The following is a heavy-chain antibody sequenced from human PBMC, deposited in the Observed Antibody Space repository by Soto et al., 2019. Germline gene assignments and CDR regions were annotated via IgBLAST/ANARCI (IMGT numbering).Heavy chain of an antibody. CDR1: EFTVSSKY. CDR3: ARDDVLCDGGGWYGIHFDV. J-gene: IGHJ6*02. V-gene: IGHV3-66*01. D-gene: IGHD6-19*01. CDR2: IQSGGTT. Sequence: PGGSLRLSCSASEFTVSSKYITSFRHAPGKGLEWVSLIQSGGTTYYADSVKGRFTISRDTSENTLHLQMDSLRVEDTAVYCCARDDVLCDGGGWYGIHFDVWGLRTAVPVSS.